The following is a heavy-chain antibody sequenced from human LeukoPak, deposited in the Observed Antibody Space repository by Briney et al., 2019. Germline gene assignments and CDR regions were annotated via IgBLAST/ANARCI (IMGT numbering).Heavy chain of an antibody. CDR1: GYTFTGYY. CDR2: INPNSGGT. Sequence: ASVEVSCKASGYTFTGYYMHWVRQAPGQGLEWMGWINPNSGGTNYAQKFQGRVTMTRDTSISTAYMEMSRLRSEDTAVYYCARADYGDYWGQGTLVTVSS. V-gene: IGHV1-2*02. CDR3: ARADYGDY. J-gene: IGHJ4*02.